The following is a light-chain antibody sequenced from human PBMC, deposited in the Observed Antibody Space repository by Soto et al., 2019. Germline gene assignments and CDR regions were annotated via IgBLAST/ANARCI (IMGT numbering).Light chain of an antibody. J-gene: IGLJ3*02. CDR1: SSNIGSNY. V-gene: IGLV1-47*01. CDR2: RND. CDR3: AACDDSLSGVV. Sequence: QSVLTQPPSASGTPGQRVTISCSGSSSNIGSNYVYWYQQLPGTAPKLLIYRNDQLPSGVPDRFSGSKSGTSASLAISGLRSDDEADYYCAACDDSLSGVVFGGGTELTVL.